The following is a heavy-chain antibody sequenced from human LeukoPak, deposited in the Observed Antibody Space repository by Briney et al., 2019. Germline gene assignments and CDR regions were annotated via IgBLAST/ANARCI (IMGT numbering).Heavy chain of an antibody. CDR1: GGSISSGDYY. Sequence: SETLSLTCTVSGGSISSGDYYWSWIRQPPGKGLEWIGYIYYSGSTYYNPSLKSRVTISVDTSKNQFSLKLSSVTAADTAVYYCARTYYDILTGYPRAFDIWGQGTMVTVSS. V-gene: IGHV4-30-4*01. J-gene: IGHJ3*02. CDR2: IYYSGST. D-gene: IGHD3-9*01. CDR3: ARTYYDILTGYPRAFDI.